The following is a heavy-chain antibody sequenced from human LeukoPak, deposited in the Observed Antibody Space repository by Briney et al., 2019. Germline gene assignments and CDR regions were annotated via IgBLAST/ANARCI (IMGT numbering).Heavy chain of an antibody. CDR3: TSLGNCSGGSCSRPPPPYSRFDY. D-gene: IGHD2-15*01. CDR1: GGSISSGGYY. J-gene: IGHJ4*02. Sequence: SQTLPLTCTVSGGSISSGGYYWSWLRPHPGKGLEWIGYIYYSGSNYYNPSIKSRITISVDTSKHQISLRLSSVTAADTAVYYCTSLGNCSGGSCSRPPPPYSRFDYWGQGTLVTVSS. CDR2: IYYSGSN. V-gene: IGHV4-31*03.